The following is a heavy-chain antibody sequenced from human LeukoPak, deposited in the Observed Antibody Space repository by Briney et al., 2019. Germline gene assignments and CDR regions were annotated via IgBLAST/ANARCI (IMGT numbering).Heavy chain of an antibody. V-gene: IGHV4-39*01. CDR2: VFYSGNT. J-gene: IGHJ4*02. D-gene: IGHD4/OR15-4a*01. Sequence: SETLSLTCTVSGASISNNYYWGWIRQPPGKGLGWIGSVFYSGNTDYIPSLRSRVTILEDTSKNQFSLKLSSVTAADTAVYYCAADYITSPTDRFDYWGQGILVTVSS. CDR3: AADYITSPTDRFDY. CDR1: GASISNNYY.